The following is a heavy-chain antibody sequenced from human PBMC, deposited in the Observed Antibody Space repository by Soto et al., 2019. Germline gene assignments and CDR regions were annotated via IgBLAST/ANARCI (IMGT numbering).Heavy chain of an antibody. D-gene: IGHD4-17*01. CDR3: ASFYDYGDSEYYFDY. V-gene: IGHV4-4*02. J-gene: IGHJ4*02. CDR1: GGSISSSNW. CDR2: IYHSGST. Sequence: TLSLTCAVSGGSISSSNWWSWVRQPPGKGLEWIGEIYHSGSTNYNPSLKSRVTISVDKSKNQFSLKLSSVTAADTAVYYCASFYDYGDSEYYFDYWGQGTLVTVSS.